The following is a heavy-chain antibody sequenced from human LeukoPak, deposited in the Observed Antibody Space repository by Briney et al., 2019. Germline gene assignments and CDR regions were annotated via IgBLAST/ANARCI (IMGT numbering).Heavy chain of an antibody. V-gene: IGHV3-53*01. J-gene: IGHJ3*02. CDR1: GPTVSTNY. CDR3: ARVGRWLVPHAFDI. D-gene: IGHD6-19*01. Sequence: GRSLRLSCAASGPTVSTNYMSWVRQAPGKGLEWVSVIYSGGSTYYANSLKGRFTSSRDISKNTLYLQMNRLRAEDTAVYYCARVGRWLVPHAFDIWGQGTMVTVSS. CDR2: IYSGGST.